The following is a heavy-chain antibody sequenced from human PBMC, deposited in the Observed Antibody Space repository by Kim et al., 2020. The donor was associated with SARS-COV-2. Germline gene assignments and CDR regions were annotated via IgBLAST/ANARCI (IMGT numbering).Heavy chain of an antibody. CDR3: ARVMNSSSGSDY. D-gene: IGHD6-13*01. CDR2: IYYSGST. J-gene: IGHJ4*02. Sequence: SETLSLTCTVSGGSISSSSYYWGWIRQPPGKGLEWIGSIYYSGSTYYNPSLKSRVTISVDTSKNQFSLKLSSVTAADTAVYYCARVMNSSSGSDYWGQGTLVTVSS. CDR1: GGSISSSSYY. V-gene: IGHV4-39*07.